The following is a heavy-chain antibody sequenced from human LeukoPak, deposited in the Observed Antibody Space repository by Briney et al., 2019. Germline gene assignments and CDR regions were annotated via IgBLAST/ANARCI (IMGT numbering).Heavy chain of an antibody. D-gene: IGHD6-13*01. V-gene: IGHV1-2*02. CDR3: ARLSGIAAAVGY. Sequence: ASVTVSFSASGYTFTGYYMHWVRQAPGQGLEWMGWIIPNSGGTNYAQKFQGRVTMTRDTSISTAYMELSRLRSDDTAVYYCARLSGIAAAVGYWGQGTLVTVSS. J-gene: IGHJ4*02. CDR1: GYTFTGYY. CDR2: IIPNSGGT.